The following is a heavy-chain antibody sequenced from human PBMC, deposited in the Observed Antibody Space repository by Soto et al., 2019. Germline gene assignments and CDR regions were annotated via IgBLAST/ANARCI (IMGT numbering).Heavy chain of an antibody. D-gene: IGHD3-10*01. Sequence: QVQLVESGGGVVQPERSLRLSCAASGFSVRTSGMHWVRQAPGKGLEWVALIWNDGNNKVYADSVKGRFTISNDNSQNTIYLQMDSLRGEDTALYYCVSDDNLQGNVFDVWGQGTMVTVSS. V-gene: IGHV3-33*01. CDR3: VSDDNLQGNVFDV. CDR2: IWNDGNNK. CDR1: GFSVRTSG. J-gene: IGHJ3*01.